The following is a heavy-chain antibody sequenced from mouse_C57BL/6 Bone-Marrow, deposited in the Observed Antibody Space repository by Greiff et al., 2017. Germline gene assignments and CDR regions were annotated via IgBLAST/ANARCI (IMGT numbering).Heavy chain of an antibody. CDR3: TTPIYYYGKGYYFDY. V-gene: IGHV14-4*01. CDR2: IDPENGDT. D-gene: IGHD1-1*01. Sequence: VQLKESGAELVRPGASVKLSCTASGFNIKDDYMHWVKQRPEQGLEWIGWIDPENGDTEYASKFQGKATITADTSSNTAYLQLSSLTSEDTAVYYCTTPIYYYGKGYYFDYWGQGTTLTVSS. CDR1: GFNIKDDY. J-gene: IGHJ2*01.